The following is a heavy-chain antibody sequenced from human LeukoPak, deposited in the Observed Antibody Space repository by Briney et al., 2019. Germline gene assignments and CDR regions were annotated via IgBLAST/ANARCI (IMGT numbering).Heavy chain of an antibody. CDR3: ARAGRVRGVITTLFDN. Sequence: ASVKVSCKASGYTFTSYGINWVRQAPGQGLEWMGWITAYSGNTNYAQKFQGRDTMTRDTSTSTAYMELRSLRSDDTAVYYCARAGRVRGVITTLFDNEGQGTLTTVSS. CDR2: ITAYSGNT. V-gene: IGHV1-18*01. CDR1: GYTFTSYG. D-gene: IGHD3-10*01. J-gene: IGHJ4*02.